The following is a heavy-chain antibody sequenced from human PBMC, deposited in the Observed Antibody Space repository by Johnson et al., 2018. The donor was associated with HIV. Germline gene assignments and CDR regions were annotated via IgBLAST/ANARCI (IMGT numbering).Heavy chain of an antibody. D-gene: IGHD3-22*01. J-gene: IGHJ3*02. CDR2: VRSKAYGGT. V-gene: IGHV3-49*03. CDR3: ASRPYVYDSSGNAFHI. Sequence: VQLVESGGGLVQPGRSLRVSCPASGFTFGDYGVNWFRQAPGKGLEWVGLVRSKAYGGTEYAASVKGRFTVSRDDSKNIAYLHMKNLKSEDTAVYYCASRPYVYDSSGNAFHIWGQGTRVTVSS. CDR1: GFTFGDYG.